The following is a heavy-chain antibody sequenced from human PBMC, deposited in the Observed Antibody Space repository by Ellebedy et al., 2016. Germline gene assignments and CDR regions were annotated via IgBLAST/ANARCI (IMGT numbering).Heavy chain of an antibody. CDR1: GFSFTSYA. V-gene: IGHV3-23*01. D-gene: IGHD3-3*01. CDR2: ITDSGRST. CDR3: AKDKESLRFMETAFDV. J-gene: IGHJ3*01. Sequence: GESLKISCAASGFSFTSYAMSWVRQAPGKGLEWVSGITDSGRSTYYADSVYGRFTTSRDNSKNTLYLQMNGLRAEDTAVYFCAKDKESLRFMETAFDVWGQGTMVTVSS.